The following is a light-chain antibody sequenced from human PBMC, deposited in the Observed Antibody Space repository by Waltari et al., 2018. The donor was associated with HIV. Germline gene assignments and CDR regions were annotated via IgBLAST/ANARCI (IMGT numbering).Light chain of an antibody. CDR3: QQSYSTPFT. CDR1: QSINSY. V-gene: IGKV1-39*01. Sequence: DIHMTQSPFSLSASVGDRVTITCRESQSINSYLNWYQQKQGKVPKLLIYAASSLQRGVPSSFSGSGSGTDFTLTSSRLQADDFATYYCQQSYSTPFTFGPGTKVDIK. CDR2: AAS. J-gene: IGKJ3*01.